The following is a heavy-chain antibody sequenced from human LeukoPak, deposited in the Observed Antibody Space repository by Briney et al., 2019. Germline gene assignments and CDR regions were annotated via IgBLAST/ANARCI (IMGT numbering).Heavy chain of an antibody. V-gene: IGHV4-39*01. D-gene: IGHD3-10*01. CDR1: DGSIRSTNYY. J-gene: IGHJ4*02. Sequence: PSETLSLTCTVSDGSIRSTNYYWGWLRQPPGKGLEWVGSTHYIKTTFYSPSLKSRVTMSVDTSKNLFSLKLSSVTAADTAVYFCARQRAWFGEWAFDYWGQGALVTVSS. CDR2: THYIKTT. CDR3: ARQRAWFGEWAFDY.